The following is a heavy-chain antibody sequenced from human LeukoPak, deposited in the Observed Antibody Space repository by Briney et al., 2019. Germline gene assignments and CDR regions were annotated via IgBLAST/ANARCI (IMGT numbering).Heavy chain of an antibody. Sequence: SETLSLACAVYGGSFSGYYWSWIRQPPGKGLEWIGEINHSGSTNYNPSLKSRVTISVDTSKNQFSLKLSSVTAADTAVYYCARHSTADYSYYGMDVWGQGTTVTVSS. CDR1: GGSFSGYY. V-gene: IGHV4-34*01. CDR2: INHSGST. J-gene: IGHJ6*02. CDR3: ARHSTADYSYYGMDV.